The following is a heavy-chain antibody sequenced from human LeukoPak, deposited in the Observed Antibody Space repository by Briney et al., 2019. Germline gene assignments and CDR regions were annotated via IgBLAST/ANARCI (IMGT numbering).Heavy chain of an antibody. Sequence: SVKVSCKASGGTLSSYVIGWVRQAPGQGLEWMGGIIPISGIARYSQKFQGRVTMTADEPTSTAYMELSGLSFEYTAVYFCVRDCTDGVCYTFSRGGFDPWGQGTLVTVSS. J-gene: IGHJ5*02. D-gene: IGHD2-8*01. CDR3: VRDCTDGVCYTFSRGGFDP. CDR1: GGTLSSYV. V-gene: IGHV1-69*01. CDR2: IIPISGIA.